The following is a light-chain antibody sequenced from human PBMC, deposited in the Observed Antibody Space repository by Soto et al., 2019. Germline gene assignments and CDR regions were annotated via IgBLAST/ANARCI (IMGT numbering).Light chain of an antibody. Sequence: EFVLTQSPGTLSLSPGERATLSCRASQSVSNLAWYQQKPGQAPRLLIYGASSRATGIPDRFSGSGSGADFHFTISRLEPEDFAVYYCQQYGSSLTFGGGTKVDIK. CDR1: QSVSN. J-gene: IGKJ4*01. CDR3: QQYGSSLT. V-gene: IGKV3-20*01. CDR2: GAS.